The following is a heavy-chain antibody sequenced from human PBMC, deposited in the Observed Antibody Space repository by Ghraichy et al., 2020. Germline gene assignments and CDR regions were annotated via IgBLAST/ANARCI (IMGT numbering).Heavy chain of an antibody. CDR1: GFTFSSHW. Sequence: GESLNISCAASGFTFSSHWMSWVRQAPGKGPEWVANIKQDESEKYYVDSVKGRFTISRDNAKNSLYLQMNSLRVEDTAVYYCARAGEYYYDSSGYYAYWGQGTLVTVSS. CDR2: IKQDESEK. D-gene: IGHD3-22*01. CDR3: ARAGEYYYDSSGYYAY. J-gene: IGHJ4*02. V-gene: IGHV3-7*01.